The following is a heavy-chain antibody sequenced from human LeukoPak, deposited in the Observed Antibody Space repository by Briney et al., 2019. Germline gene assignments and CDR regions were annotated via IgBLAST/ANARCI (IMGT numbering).Heavy chain of an antibody. CDR1: GFKLSSYT. Sequence: GVSLRLSCAASGFKLSSYTMYWVRQASGKGLEWVSSISTSSNYIYYADSVKGRFTISRDNAKNSLYLQMNSLRAEDTAVYYCARLFDYGDYRAEPYWGQGTLVTVSS. J-gene: IGHJ4*02. D-gene: IGHD4-17*01. V-gene: IGHV3-21*01. CDR3: ARLFDYGDYRAEPY. CDR2: ISTSSNYI.